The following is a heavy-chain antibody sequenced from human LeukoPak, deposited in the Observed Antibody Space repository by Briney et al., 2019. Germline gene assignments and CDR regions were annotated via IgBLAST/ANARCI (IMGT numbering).Heavy chain of an antibody. D-gene: IGHD3-22*01. Sequence: PSQSLSLTWAVDGGSFSGYYWSWISQPPGKGLEWIGAINHSGRANYNPSLKSRVTISVDKSKNQISLKLSSVTAADTAVYYCAIGHSYYYDSSAYYPVFDYWGQGTLVTVSS. CDR3: AIGHSYYYDSSAYYPVFDY. CDR1: GGSFSGYY. J-gene: IGHJ4*02. CDR2: INHSGRA. V-gene: IGHV4-34*01.